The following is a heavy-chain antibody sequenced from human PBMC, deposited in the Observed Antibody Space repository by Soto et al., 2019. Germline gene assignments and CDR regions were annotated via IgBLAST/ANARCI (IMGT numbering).Heavy chain of an antibody. Sequence: GGSLRLSCAASGFTFSSYDMHWVRQATGKGLEWVSAIGTAGDTYYPGSVKGRFTIFRENAKNSLYLQMNSLRAGDTAVYYCARASPTYDILTGYYPYYYGMDVWGQGTTVTVSS. CDR3: ARASPTYDILTGYYPYYYGMDV. D-gene: IGHD3-9*01. CDR2: IGTAGDT. V-gene: IGHV3-13*04. CDR1: GFTFSSYD. J-gene: IGHJ6*02.